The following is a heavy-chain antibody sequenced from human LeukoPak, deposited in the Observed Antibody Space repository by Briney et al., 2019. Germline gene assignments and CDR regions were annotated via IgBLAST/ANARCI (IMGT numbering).Heavy chain of an antibody. J-gene: IGHJ3*01. CDR2: IWYDASNK. D-gene: IGHD1-26*01. CDR1: GFTFSSYA. V-gene: IGHV3-33*01. CDR3: ARDQGGSYPMHSFDV. Sequence: GGSLRLSCGASGFTFSSYAMHWVRQAPGKGLEWVAVIWYDASNKYYRDSVKGRFSISRDNSEGTMYLQMNSLRAEDTAVYYCARDQGGSYPMHSFDVWGQGTVVTVSS.